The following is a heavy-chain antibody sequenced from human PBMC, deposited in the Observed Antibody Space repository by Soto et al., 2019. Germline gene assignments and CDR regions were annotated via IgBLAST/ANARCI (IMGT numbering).Heavy chain of an antibody. V-gene: IGHV1-2*04. Sequence: QVQLVQSGAEVKKPGASVKVSCKASGYTFTGYYMHWVRQAPGQGLEWMGWINPNSGGTNYAQRFQGWGTMTRDTSISTAYMELSRLRSDDTAVYYCARDVGIAVAGTGYYFDYWGQGTLVTVSS. CDR2: INPNSGGT. CDR3: ARDVGIAVAGTGYYFDY. J-gene: IGHJ4*02. D-gene: IGHD6-19*01. CDR1: GYTFTGYY.